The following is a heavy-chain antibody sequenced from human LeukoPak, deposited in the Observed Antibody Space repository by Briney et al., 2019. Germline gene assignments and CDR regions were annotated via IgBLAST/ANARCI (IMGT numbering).Heavy chain of an antibody. V-gene: IGHV3-30-3*01. CDR1: GFTFSSYA. CDR3: ARDSAPFGVATPGNY. J-gene: IGHJ4*02. D-gene: IGHD3-3*01. CDR2: ISYDGSNK. Sequence: PGGSLRLSCAASGFTFSSYAMHWVRQAPGKGLEWVAVISYDGSNKYYADSVKGRFTISRDNSKNTLYLQMNSLRAEDTAVYYCARDSAPFGVATPGNYWGQGTLVTVSS.